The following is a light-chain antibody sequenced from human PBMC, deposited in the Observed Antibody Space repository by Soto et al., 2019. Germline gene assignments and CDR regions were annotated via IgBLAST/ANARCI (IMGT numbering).Light chain of an antibody. CDR2: AAT. Sequence: DIQMTQSPSSVSASVGDRVTITCRATQGISNWLAWYQQKLGQAPKLLIYAATSLQDGVPLRFSGSGSGADFTLTISALQPEDFATYYCQQANSLPLTFGGGTKVEIK. CDR1: QGISNW. CDR3: QQANSLPLT. V-gene: IGKV1-12*01. J-gene: IGKJ4*01.